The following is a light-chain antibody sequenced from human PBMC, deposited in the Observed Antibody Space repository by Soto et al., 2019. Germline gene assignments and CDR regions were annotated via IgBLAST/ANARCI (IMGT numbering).Light chain of an antibody. J-gene: IGKJ1*01. CDR3: QQYDSYTWT. V-gene: IGKV1-5*01. CDR1: QSISTW. CDR2: DAS. Sequence: DIQMTQSPSILSASVGDRFTITCRASQSISTWLAWFQQKPGKAPKLLIYDASSLESGVPSRFSGSGSGTEFTLTISSLQPDDVATYYCQQYDSYTWTFGQGTKVDIK.